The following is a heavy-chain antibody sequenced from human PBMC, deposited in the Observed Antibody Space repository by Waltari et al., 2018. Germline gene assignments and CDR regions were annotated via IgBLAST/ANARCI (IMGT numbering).Heavy chain of an antibody. J-gene: IGHJ6*04. V-gene: IGHV3-23*01. Sequence: QMLESGGGLLQSGGSVRLSCEASGFSFGTYTVNWVRQAPGMGVEWVALMSGSGFIHYGDSVKGRVIISRDTSKNTVYLEMFRLRVEDTAKYFCAKDEGSRIAPTFGMDVWGEGTTVIVSS. D-gene: IGHD6-13*01. CDR3: AKDEGSRIAPTFGMDV. CDR2: MSGSGFI. CDR1: GFSFGTYT.